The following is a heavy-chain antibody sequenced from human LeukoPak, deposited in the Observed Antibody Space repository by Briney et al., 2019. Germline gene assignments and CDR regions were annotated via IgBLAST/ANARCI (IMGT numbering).Heavy chain of an antibody. Sequence: GGSLRLSCAASGFTFSSYSMSWVRQAPGKGLEWVPSISSSSTYRYYAASVRGRFTISRDNAKNSLYLQMNSLRAEDTALYYCARGRYSGSYLLDYWGQGTLVTVSS. V-gene: IGHV3-21*01. J-gene: IGHJ4*02. D-gene: IGHD1-26*01. CDR3: ARGRYSGSYLLDY. CDR1: GFTFSSYS. CDR2: ISSSSTYR.